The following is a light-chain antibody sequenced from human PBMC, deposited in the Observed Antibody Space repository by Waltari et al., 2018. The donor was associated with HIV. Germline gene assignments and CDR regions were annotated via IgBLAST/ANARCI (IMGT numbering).Light chain of an antibody. Sequence: QSALTQPASVPGSPGQSITISCTGTISDVGSYNLVSWYQQHPGKAPKLMIYEGSKRPSGVSNRFSGSKSGNTASLTISGLQAEDEADYYCCSYAGSSTLEVFGGGTKLTVL. J-gene: IGLJ2*01. V-gene: IGLV2-23*01. CDR3: CSYAGSSTLEV. CDR2: EGS. CDR1: ISDVGSYNL.